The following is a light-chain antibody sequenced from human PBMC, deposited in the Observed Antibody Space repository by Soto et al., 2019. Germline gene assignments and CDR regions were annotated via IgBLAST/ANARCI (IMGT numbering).Light chain of an antibody. Sequence: DIQMTQSPSTLSASVGDRVTITCRASQSISSWLAWYQQKPGKAPKLLIYKASNLESGVPSRFSGSGTGTEFTLTISSRQPDEFATYYCQQYNSYPHTFGQGTKLEIK. V-gene: IGKV1-5*03. J-gene: IGKJ2*01. CDR3: QQYNSYPHT. CDR2: KAS. CDR1: QSISSW.